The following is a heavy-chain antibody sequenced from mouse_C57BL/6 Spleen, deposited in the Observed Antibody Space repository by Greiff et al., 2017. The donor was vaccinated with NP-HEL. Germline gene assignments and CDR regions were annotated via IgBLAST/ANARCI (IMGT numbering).Heavy chain of an antibody. D-gene: IGHD1-1*01. Sequence: QVQLKQPGAELVMPGASVKLSCKASGYTFTSYWMHWVKQRPGQGLEWIGEIDPSDSYTNYNQKFKGKSTLTVDKSSSTAYMQLSSLTSEDSAVYYCAASGYGSRGFAYWGQGTLVTVSA. V-gene: IGHV1-69*01. CDR3: AASGYGSRGFAY. CDR2: IDPSDSYT. J-gene: IGHJ3*01. CDR1: GYTFTSYW.